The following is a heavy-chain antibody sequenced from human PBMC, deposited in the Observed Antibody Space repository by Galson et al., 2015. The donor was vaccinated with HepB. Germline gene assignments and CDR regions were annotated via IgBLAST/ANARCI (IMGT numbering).Heavy chain of an antibody. CDR2: ISSGSGYI. D-gene: IGHD3-16*01. CDR1: GFNFSYFG. J-gene: IGHJ4*02. Sequence: SLRLSCAASGFNFSYFGMNWVRQAPGKGLEWVSSISSGSGYIYYADSVKGRFTLSRDNAKNSLYLQMNSLRAEDTAMYYCASGGGWGQGTLVTVSS. V-gene: IGHV3-21*01. CDR3: ASGGG.